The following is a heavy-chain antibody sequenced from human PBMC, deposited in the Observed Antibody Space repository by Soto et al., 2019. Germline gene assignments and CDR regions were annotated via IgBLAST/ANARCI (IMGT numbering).Heavy chain of an antibody. V-gene: IGHV4-31*03. CDR2: IYYSGIT. CDR3: ARSDCSGGSCYSFYYYGMDV. CDR1: GGSISSGGYY. D-gene: IGHD2-15*01. J-gene: IGHJ6*02. Sequence: QVQLQESGPGLVKPSQTLSLTCTVSGGSISSGGYYWSWIRQHPGKGLEWIGYIYYSGITYYNPSLKSRVTISVDTSKNQFSLKLSSVTAADTAVYYCARSDCSGGSCYSFYYYGMDVWGQGTTVTVSS.